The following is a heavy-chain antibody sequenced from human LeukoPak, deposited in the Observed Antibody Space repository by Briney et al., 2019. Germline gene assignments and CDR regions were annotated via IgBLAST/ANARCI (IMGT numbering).Heavy chain of an antibody. CDR2: IYYSGST. CDR1: GGSITSYY. Sequence: KPSETLSLTCTVPGGSITSYYWGWIRQPPGKGLEWIGYIYYSGSTSYNPSLKSRVTISVDTSKNQFSLKLSSVTASDTAVYYCARHDSSGCYLDYWGQGTLVAVSS. V-gene: IGHV4-59*08. J-gene: IGHJ4*02. CDR3: ARHDSSGCYLDY. D-gene: IGHD3-22*01.